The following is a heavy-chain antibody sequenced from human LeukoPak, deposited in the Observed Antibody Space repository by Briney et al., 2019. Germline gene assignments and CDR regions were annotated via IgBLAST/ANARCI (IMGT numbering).Heavy chain of an antibody. Sequence: GASVKVSCKASGYAFTTYCINWVRQAPGQGLEWMGWIDTNTGKPAYAQGFTGRFAFSLDTSVSTAYLQISSLKAEDTAVYYCARDQDFRSGRYRRDLDSWGQGTLVTVSS. CDR3: ARDQDFRSGRYRRDLDS. CDR2: IDTNTGKP. J-gene: IGHJ4*02. D-gene: IGHD3-3*01. V-gene: IGHV7-4-1*02. CDR1: GYAFTTYC.